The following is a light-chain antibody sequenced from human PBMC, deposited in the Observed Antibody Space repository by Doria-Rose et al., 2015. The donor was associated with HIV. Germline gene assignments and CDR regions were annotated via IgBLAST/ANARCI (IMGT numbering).Light chain of an antibody. CDR2: DGS. V-gene: IGKV3-20*01. J-gene: IGKJ1*01. CDR3: HQYGTSWT. Sequence: EIVLTQSPGTLSLSPGERATLSCRASQSFSSTYLAWYQQKPGQAPSLLIYDGSTRATGIPDRFSASGYGTDFTLTINRLEPEDFALYYCHQYGTSWTFGQGTKVE. CDR1: QSFSSTY.